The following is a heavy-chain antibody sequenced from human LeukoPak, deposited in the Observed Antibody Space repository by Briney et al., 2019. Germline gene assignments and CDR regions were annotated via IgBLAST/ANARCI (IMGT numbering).Heavy chain of an antibody. CDR1: GFTFSSYA. CDR2: ISGSGGST. V-gene: IGHV3-23*01. Sequence: GGSLRLSCAASGFTFSSYAMSWVRQAPGKGLEWVSAISGSGGSTYYVDSVKGRFTISRDNSKNTLYLQMNSLRAEDTAVYYCAKDRGYNWNPLPQKNVAFDIWGQGTMVTVSS. J-gene: IGHJ3*02. CDR3: AKDRGYNWNPLPQKNVAFDI. D-gene: IGHD1-20*01.